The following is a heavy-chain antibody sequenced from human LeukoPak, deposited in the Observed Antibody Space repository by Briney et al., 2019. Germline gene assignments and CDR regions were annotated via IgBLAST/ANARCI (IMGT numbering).Heavy chain of an antibody. V-gene: IGHV4-39*01. J-gene: IGHJ4*02. CDR2: IYSSVST. D-gene: IGHD1-26*01. CDR3: AYSGSYGHLGY. Sequence: SETLSLTCTVSGGSISSNAYYWAWIRQPPGKGLEWIGSIYSSVSTYYNPSPKSRVTISVDTSKNQFSLRLSSVTAADTALYYCAYSGSYGHLGYWGQGIPVTVSS. CDR1: GGSISSNAYY.